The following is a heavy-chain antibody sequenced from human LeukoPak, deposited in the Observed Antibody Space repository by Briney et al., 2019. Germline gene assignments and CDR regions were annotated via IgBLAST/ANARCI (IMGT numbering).Heavy chain of an antibody. J-gene: IGHJ5*02. CDR2: INPNSGNT. D-gene: IGHD6-13*01. V-gene: IGHV1-2*02. CDR3: AREGDSSSVGWFDP. Sequence: ASVKVSCKASGYTFTGYYMHWVRQAPGQGLEWMGWINPNSGNTNYAQKFQGRVTMTRDTSISTVYMELSSLRSDDTAVYYCAREGDSSSVGWFDPWGQGTLVTVSS. CDR1: GYTFTGYY.